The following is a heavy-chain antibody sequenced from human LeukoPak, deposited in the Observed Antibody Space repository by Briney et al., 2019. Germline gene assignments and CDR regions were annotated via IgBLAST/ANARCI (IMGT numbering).Heavy chain of an antibody. J-gene: IGHJ1*01. CDR3: ARGDSSSWYRAVYFQH. D-gene: IGHD6-13*01. CDR1: GGSFSGYY. CDR2: INHSGST. V-gene: IGHV4-34*01. Sequence: SEPLSLTCAVYGGSFSGYYWSWLRPPPGKGLEWIGEINHSGSTNYNPSLKSRVTISVDTSKNQFSLKLSSVTAADTAVYYCARGDSSSWYRAVYFQHWGQGTLVTVSS.